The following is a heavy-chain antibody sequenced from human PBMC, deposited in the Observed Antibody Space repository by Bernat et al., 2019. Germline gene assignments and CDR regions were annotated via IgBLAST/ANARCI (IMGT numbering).Heavy chain of an antibody. CDR2: ISYDGSNK. D-gene: IGHD4-17*01. CDR1: GFTFSSYG. J-gene: IGHJ4*02. Sequence: QVQLVESGGGVVQPGRSLRLSCAASGFTFSSYGMHWVRQAPGKGLEWVAVISYDGSNKYYADSVKGRFTISRDNSKNTLYLQMNSLRAEDTAVYYCAKGPGDYGVYWGQGTLSPSPQ. V-gene: IGHV3-30*18. CDR3: AKGPGDYGVY.